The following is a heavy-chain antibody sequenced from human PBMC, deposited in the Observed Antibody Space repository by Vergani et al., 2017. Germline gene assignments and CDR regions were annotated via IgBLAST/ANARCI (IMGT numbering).Heavy chain of an antibody. CDR2: SYYSGST. Sequence: QVQLQESGPGLVKPSETLSLTCTVSGGSISSYYWSWIRQPPGKGLEWIGYSYYSGSTNYNPSLKSRVTISVDTSKNQFSLKLSSVTAADTAVYYCARNRYSSSWRQDWFDPWGQGTLVTVSS. J-gene: IGHJ5*02. D-gene: IGHD6-13*01. V-gene: IGHV4-59*01. CDR1: GGSISSYY. CDR3: ARNRYSSSWRQDWFDP.